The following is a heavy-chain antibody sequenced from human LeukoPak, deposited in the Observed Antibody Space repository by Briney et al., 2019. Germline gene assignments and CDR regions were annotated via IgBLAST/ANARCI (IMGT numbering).Heavy chain of an antibody. CDR3: AKARPGDTFDF. CDR2: IKPDGGEK. V-gene: IGHV3-7*01. CDR1: GFTFSSYM. Sequence: GESLRLSCAASGFTFSSYMMTWVRQAPGKGLEWVANIKPDGGEKFYVDSVRGRFTISRDNAKNSLYLQMNSLRAEDTAVYYCAKARPGDTFDFWGQGTLVTVSS. J-gene: IGHJ4*02. D-gene: IGHD3-10*01.